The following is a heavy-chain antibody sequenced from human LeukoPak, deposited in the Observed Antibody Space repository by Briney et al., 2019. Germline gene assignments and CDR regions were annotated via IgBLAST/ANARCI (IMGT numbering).Heavy chain of an antibody. CDR2: VNPGGGGT. V-gene: IGHV1-46*01. CDR1: GYTFSSNY. CDR3: ARVKSCGGDCYYFDF. J-gene: IGHJ4*02. D-gene: IGHD2-21*02. Sequence: ASVKVSCKASGYTFSSNYIRWVRQAPGQGLESMGIVNPGGGGTSYAQKFQGRVTMTRDTSTTTVYMELSSLRSEDTAVYYCARVKSCGGDCYYFDFWGQGTLVTVSS.